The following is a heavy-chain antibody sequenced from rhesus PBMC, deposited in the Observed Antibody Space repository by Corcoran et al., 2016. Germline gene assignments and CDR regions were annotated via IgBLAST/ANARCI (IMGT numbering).Heavy chain of an antibody. D-gene: IGHD5-24*01. CDR1: GFTFGDYY. Sequence: EVQLVESGGGLAKPGGSLRLSCAASGFTFGDYYLAGVRQAPGRGLEWVSRISNGGGSTWYADSVKGRFTISRENAKNTLYLQMDGLRAEDTAVYYCARDRGYFPVWGQGVLVTVSS. V-gene: IGHV3-178*01. CDR2: ISNGGGST. CDR3: ARDRGYFPV. J-gene: IGHJ4*01.